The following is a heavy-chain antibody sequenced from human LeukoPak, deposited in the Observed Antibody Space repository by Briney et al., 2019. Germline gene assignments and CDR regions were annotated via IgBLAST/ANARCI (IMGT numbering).Heavy chain of an antibody. D-gene: IGHD3-10*01. CDR1: GFTFSNYG. J-gene: IGHJ5*02. V-gene: IGHV3-30*03. Sequence: PGGSLRLSCAASGFTFSNYGMHWVRQAPGKGLEWVAVISYDGSNKYYADSVKGRFTISRDNSKNTLYLQMNSLRAEDTAVYYCARVRTDYYGSGSYSANWFDPWGQGTLVTVSS. CDR3: ARVRTDYYGSGSYSANWFDP. CDR2: ISYDGSNK.